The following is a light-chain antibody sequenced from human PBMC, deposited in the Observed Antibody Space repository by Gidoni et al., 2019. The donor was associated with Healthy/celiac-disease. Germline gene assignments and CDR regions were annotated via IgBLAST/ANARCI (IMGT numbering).Light chain of an antibody. CDR1: QSVSSD. CDR3: QQYNNWLLT. J-gene: IGKJ4*02. CDR2: GAS. V-gene: IGKV3-15*01. Sequence: IAMTPSPATLSVSPGERATLTCRASQSVSSDLAWYQQKPCLAPRLLIYGASTSATGIPARCSGSGSGTDCSLTISSLQSEDFAVYYCQQYNNWLLTFGGGTKVEIK.